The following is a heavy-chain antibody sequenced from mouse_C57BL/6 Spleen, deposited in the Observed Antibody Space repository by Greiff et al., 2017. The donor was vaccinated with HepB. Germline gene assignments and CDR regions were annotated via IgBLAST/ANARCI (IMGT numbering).Heavy chain of an antibody. Sequence: EVQLVESGGGLVQPGGSLKLSCAASGFTFSDYGMAWVRQAPRKGPEWVAFISNLAYSIYYADTVTGRFTISRENAKNTLYLEMSSLRSEDTAMYYCARQGYDYAFDYWGQGTTLTVSS. CDR3: ARQGYDYAFDY. CDR1: GFTFSDYG. V-gene: IGHV5-15*01. J-gene: IGHJ2*01. CDR2: ISNLAYSI. D-gene: IGHD2-4*01.